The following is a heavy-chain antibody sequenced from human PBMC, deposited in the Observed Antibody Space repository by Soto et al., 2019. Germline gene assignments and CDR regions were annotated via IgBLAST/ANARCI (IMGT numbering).Heavy chain of an antibody. J-gene: IGHJ3*02. V-gene: IGHV3-21*01. CDR1: GFTFSSYS. D-gene: IGHD2-2*03. CDR2: ISSSSSYI. Sequence: EVQLVESGGGLVKPGGSLRLSCAASGFTFSSYSMNWVRQAPGKGLEWVSSISSSSSYIYYADSVKGRFTISRDNAKNSLDLQMNCLRAEDTAVYYGATRLPWVLDAADYAFDIWGKGTMVTVSS. CDR3: ATRLPWVLDAADYAFDI.